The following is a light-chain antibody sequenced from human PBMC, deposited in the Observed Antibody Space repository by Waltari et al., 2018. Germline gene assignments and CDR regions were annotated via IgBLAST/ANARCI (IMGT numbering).Light chain of an antibody. V-gene: IGLV1-44*01. Sequence: QSVLSQSPSASATPGQRVALSCSGGNSNIGNNPVNWYYHLPGTAPKLLIYSNDQRPSGVPDRFSGSKSGTSASLASSGLQSGDEGDYYCASWDDTLGGILFGGGTRLTVL. CDR2: SND. CDR3: ASWDDTLGGIL. CDR1: NSNIGNNP. J-gene: IGLJ3*02.